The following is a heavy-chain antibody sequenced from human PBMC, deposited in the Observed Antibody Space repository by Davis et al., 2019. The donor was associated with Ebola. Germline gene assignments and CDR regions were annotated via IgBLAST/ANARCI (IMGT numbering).Heavy chain of an antibody. CDR1: GYTFTSYA. D-gene: IGHD3-22*01. Sequence: ASVKVSCKASGYTFTSYAMHWVRQAPGQRLEWMGWINAGNGNTKYSQKFQGRVTMTRDTSITTAYMELSSLRSTDTAVYFCARTNFHFDSSGQGYSFDYWGQGTLVTV. V-gene: IGHV1-3*01. CDR2: INAGNGNT. J-gene: IGHJ4*02. CDR3: ARTNFHFDSSGQGYSFDY.